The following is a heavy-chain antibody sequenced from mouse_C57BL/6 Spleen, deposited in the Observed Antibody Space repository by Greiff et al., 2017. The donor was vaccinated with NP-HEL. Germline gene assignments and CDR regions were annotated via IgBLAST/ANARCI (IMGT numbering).Heavy chain of an antibody. CDR1: GFTFSSYT. D-gene: IGHD1-1*01. CDR3: ARFITTALYYFDY. CDR2: ISGGGGNT. V-gene: IGHV5-9*01. Sequence: EVKLVESGGGLVKPGGSLKLSCAASGFTFSSYTMSWVRQTPEKRLEWVATISGGGGNTYYPDSVKGRFTISRDNAKNTLYLQMGSLRSEDTALYYCARFITTALYYFDYWGQGTTLTVSS. J-gene: IGHJ2*01.